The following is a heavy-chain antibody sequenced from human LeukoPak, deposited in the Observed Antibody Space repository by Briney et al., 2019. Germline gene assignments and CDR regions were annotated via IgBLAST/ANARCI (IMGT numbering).Heavy chain of an antibody. Sequence: GGSLRLSCVASGFTFNNYAMSWVRQAPGKGLEWVSAISASGGSTYYADSVKGRFTISRDNSKNTLYLQMNSLRAEDTAVYYCVRDGVGAPPFDYWGQGALVTVSS. CDR1: GFTFNNYA. V-gene: IGHV3-23*01. CDR3: VRDGVGAPPFDY. CDR2: ISASGGST. D-gene: IGHD1-26*01. J-gene: IGHJ4*02.